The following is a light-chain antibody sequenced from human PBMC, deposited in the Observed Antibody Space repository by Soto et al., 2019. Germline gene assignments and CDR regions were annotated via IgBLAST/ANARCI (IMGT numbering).Light chain of an antibody. CDR3: QQYGSSPRT. V-gene: IGKV3-20*01. J-gene: IGKJ4*01. CDR1: QSVSSSY. CDR2: GAS. Sequence: EIVLPRSPGTLSLSPGERATLSCSASQSVSSSYLAWYQQKPGQAPRLLIYGASSRATGIPDRFSGSGSGTDFTLTISRLEPEDFAVYYCQQYGSSPRTFGGGTKVDIK.